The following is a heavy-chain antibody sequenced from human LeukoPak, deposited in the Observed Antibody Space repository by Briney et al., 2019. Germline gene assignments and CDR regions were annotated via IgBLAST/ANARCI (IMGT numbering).Heavy chain of an antibody. CDR2: INPNSGGT. D-gene: IGHD6-13*01. CDR1: GYTFTGYY. V-gene: IGHV1-2*02. CDR3: ARVAAALNDAFDI. J-gene: IGHJ3*02. Sequence: ASVKVSCKASGYTFTGYYMHWVRQAPGQGLEWMGWINPNSGGTNYAQKFQGRVTMTRDTSISTAYMELRSLRSDDTAVYYCARVAAALNDAFDIWGQGTMVTVSS.